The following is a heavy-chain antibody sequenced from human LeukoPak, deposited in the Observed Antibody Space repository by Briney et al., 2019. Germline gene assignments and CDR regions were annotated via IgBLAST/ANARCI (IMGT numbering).Heavy chain of an antibody. Sequence: GGSLRLSCAASGFTFSNFDMHWVRQAPGKGLEWVALIWYDGSSEYYADSVKGRFTISRDNSKNTLYLQMNSLRAEDTAVYYCARDHTSDDYLWGSYRHGDYFDYWGQGSLATVSS. CDR3: ARDHTSDDYLWGSYRHGDYFDY. CDR1: GFTFSNFD. J-gene: IGHJ4*02. D-gene: IGHD3-16*02. CDR2: IWYDGSSE. V-gene: IGHV3-33*01.